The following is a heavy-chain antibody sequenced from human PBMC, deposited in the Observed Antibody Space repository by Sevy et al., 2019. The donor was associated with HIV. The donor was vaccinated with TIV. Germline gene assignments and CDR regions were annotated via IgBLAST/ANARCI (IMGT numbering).Heavy chain of an antibody. CDR3: TRGNENSRGRSYMDV. CDR1: GFTFSYYW. CDR2: FNSDGSTT. V-gene: IGHV3-74*03. D-gene: IGHD6-13*01. Sequence: GGSLRLSCAASGFTFSYYWMHWVRQAPGNGLVWVSRFNSDGSTTTYADSVKGRFTISRDNAKNTLYLQMNSLRAEDTAVYYCTRGNENSRGRSYMDVSGKRTSVTVSS. J-gene: IGHJ6*03.